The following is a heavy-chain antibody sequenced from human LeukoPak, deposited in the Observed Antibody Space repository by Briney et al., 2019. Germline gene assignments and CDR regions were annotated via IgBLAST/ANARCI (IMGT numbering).Heavy chain of an antibody. CDR3: AKDAANYQLRGAFDI. CDR1: GFTFSSYA. J-gene: IGHJ3*02. CDR2: ISYDGSNK. D-gene: IGHD2-2*01. V-gene: IGHV3-30-3*01. Sequence: GGSLRLSCAASGFTFSSYAMHWVRQTPGKGLEWVAVISYDGSNKYYADSVKGRFTISRDNSKNTLYLQTNSLRAEDTAVYYCAKDAANYQLRGAFDIWGQGTMVTVSS.